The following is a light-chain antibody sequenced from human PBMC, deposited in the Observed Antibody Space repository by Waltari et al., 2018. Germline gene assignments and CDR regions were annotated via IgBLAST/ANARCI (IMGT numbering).Light chain of an antibody. CDR3: SSYTSSVTWV. CDR1: SSDVGGYNY. V-gene: IGLV2-14*01. Sequence: QSALTQPASVSGSPGQSITISCAGTSSDVGGYNYVSWFQQHPGKAPKLMIYDVTKRPSGFSNRFSGSKSGNTASLTISGLQAEDEADYYCSSYTSSVTWVFGGGTKLTVL. J-gene: IGLJ3*02. CDR2: DVT.